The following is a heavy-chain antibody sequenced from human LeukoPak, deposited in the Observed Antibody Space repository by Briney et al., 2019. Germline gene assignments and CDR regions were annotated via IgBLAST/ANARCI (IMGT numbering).Heavy chain of an antibody. J-gene: IGHJ4*02. CDR3: ARVSGDYNFDY. Sequence: PSETLSLTCTVSGGSIIRTTYYWGWIRQPPGKGLEWIGSIYYSGSTYYNASLETRVTISVDTSKNQFSLKLSSVTAADTAVYYCARVSGDYNFDYWGQGTLVTVSS. V-gene: IGHV4-39*07. CDR2: IYYSGST. CDR1: GGSIIRTTYY. D-gene: IGHD4-17*01.